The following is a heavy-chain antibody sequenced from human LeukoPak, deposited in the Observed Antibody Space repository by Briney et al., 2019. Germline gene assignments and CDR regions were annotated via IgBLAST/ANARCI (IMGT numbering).Heavy chain of an antibody. D-gene: IGHD2-15*01. Sequence: SETLSLTCAVYGGSFSGYYWSWIRQPPGKGLEGIGYIYYTGSTNYKPSLRSRVTISVDTSTNQFSPRLRSLTAADTAVYYCARGRVAYSAYYFDYWGQGTLVTVSS. V-gene: IGHV4-59*01. CDR3: ARGRVAYSAYYFDY. CDR2: IYYTGST. CDR1: GGSFSGYY. J-gene: IGHJ4*02.